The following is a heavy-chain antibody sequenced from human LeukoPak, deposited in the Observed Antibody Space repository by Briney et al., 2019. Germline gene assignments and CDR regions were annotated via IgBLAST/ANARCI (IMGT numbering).Heavy chain of an antibody. CDR3: ARGSPYYDILTGYYINWFDP. J-gene: IGHJ5*02. CDR2: IYYSGST. V-gene: IGHV4-59*01. Sequence: PSETLSLPCTVSGGSISSYYWSWIRQPPGKGLEWIGYIYYSGSTNYNPSLKSRVTISVDTSKNQFSLKLSSVTAADTAVYYCARGSPYYDILTGYYINWFDPWGQGTLVTVSS. CDR1: GGSISSYY. D-gene: IGHD3-9*01.